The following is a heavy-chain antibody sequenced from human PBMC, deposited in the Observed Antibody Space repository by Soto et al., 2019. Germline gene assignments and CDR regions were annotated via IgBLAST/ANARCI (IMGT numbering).Heavy chain of an antibody. CDR1: GGSISSGNYY. V-gene: IGHV4-30-4*01. CDR3: ATMGTPVTGLYYFDY. D-gene: IGHD4-17*01. CDR2: ISYSGTT. Sequence: PSETLSLTCTVSGGSISSGNYYWSWIRQTPGKGLEWIGFISYSGTTHYSASLRSRVSISVDTSKNQFSLDLSSVTAADTAVYYCATMGTPVTGLYYFDYWGQGTLVTVSS. J-gene: IGHJ4*02.